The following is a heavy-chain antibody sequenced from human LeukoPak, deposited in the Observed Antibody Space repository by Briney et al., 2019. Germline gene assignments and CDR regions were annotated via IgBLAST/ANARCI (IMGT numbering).Heavy chain of an antibody. D-gene: IGHD3-22*01. CDR1: GYSISSGYF. CDR3: ARYYYDSSGYYWGNFDY. V-gene: IGHV4-38-2*01. J-gene: IGHJ4*02. Sequence: PSETLSLTCAVSGYSISSGYFWAWIRPPPGKGLEWFGNIYHSGSTYYNPSLKSRVTISVDTSKNQFSLKLSPVTAADTAVCYCARYYYDSSGYYWGNFDYWGQGTLVTVSS. CDR2: IYHSGST.